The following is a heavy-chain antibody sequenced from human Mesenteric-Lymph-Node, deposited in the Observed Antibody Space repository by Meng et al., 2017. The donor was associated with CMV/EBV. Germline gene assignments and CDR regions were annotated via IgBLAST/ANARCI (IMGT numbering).Heavy chain of an antibody. CDR2: ISAYNGNT. D-gene: IGHD3-9*01. J-gene: IGHJ4*02. V-gene: IGHV1-18*01. Sequence: SGYTFTSYGRSWVRQDPGQGLEWMGWISAYNGNTNYAQKLQGRVTMTTDTSTSTAYMELRSLGSDDTAVYYCARMNYDILTGYSFDYWGQGTLVTVSS. CDR1: GYTFTSYG. CDR3: ARMNYDILTGYSFDY.